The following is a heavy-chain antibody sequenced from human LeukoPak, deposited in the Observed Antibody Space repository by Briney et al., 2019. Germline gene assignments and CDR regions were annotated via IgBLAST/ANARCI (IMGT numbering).Heavy chain of an antibody. V-gene: IGHV4-59*01. CDR3: ARDLFGAAAAPYGMDV. J-gene: IGHJ6*02. Sequence: KSSETLSLTCTVSGGSISTYYWNCIRQPPGKGLEWIGYIYHSGSTNYNPSLQSRVTISVDTSKNQFSLNLNSVTAADTAVYYCARDLFGAAAAPYGMDVWGQGTTVTVSS. CDR1: GGSISTYY. D-gene: IGHD6-13*01. CDR2: IYHSGST.